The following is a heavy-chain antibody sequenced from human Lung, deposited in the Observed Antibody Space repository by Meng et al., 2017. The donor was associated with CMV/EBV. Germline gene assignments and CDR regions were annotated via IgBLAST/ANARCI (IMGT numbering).Heavy chain of an antibody. CDR1: GFTFDDYS. CDR2: INWNSVRI. V-gene: IGHV3-9*01. J-gene: IGHJ4*02. D-gene: IGHD3-10*01. CDR3: AKGGPDYNGWHYFDF. Sequence: GGSLRLXCAASGFTFDDYSMHWVRQAPGKGLEWVSGINWNSVRIGYVDSVKGRFTISRDNAKKSLYLQINSPRPEDTAFYYCAKGGPDYNGWHYFDFWGQGALVTVSS.